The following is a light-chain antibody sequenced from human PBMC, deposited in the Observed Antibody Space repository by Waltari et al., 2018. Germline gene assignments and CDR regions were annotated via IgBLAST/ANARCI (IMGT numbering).Light chain of an antibody. J-gene: IGLJ2*01. CDR1: SSDIGAYKY. CDR3: SSYAGSNKLI. Sequence: QSALTQPPSASGSPGQTVIISCTGTSSDIGAYKYVSWYQQIPGRAPALIIYEVDRPPPGVPDRFSGSTSGNTASLTVSGLQTEDEGDYYCSSYAGSNKLIFGGVTKLTVL. CDR2: EVD. V-gene: IGLV2-8*01.